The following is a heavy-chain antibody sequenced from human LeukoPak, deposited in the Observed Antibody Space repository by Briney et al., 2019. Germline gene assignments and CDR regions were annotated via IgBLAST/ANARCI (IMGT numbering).Heavy chain of an antibody. D-gene: IGHD4-23*01. CDR1: GGSISNYY. J-gene: IGHJ6*02. V-gene: IGHV4-59*01. Sequence: SETLSLTCTVSGGSISNYYWSWIRQLPGKGLEWIGYIHYSGSTNYNPSLKSRVTISVDTSKNQLSLKLTSMTAADTAVYYCARELGATVVNYGMDVWGQGTTVTVSS. CDR2: IHYSGST. CDR3: ARELGATVVNYGMDV.